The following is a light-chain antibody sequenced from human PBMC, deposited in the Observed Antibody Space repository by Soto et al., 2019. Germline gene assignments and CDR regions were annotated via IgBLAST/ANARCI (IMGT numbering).Light chain of an antibody. CDR3: QQLNSYPLT. J-gene: IGKJ4*01. CDR2: AAS. Sequence: DIQLTRSPSFLSASVGDRVTITCRASQGSSSNLAWYQQKPGKAPKLLIYAASTLQSGVQSRFSGSGSGTEFTLTICSLQPEDFATYYCQQLNSYPLTFGGGTQVEIK. V-gene: IGKV1-9*01. CDR1: QGSSSN.